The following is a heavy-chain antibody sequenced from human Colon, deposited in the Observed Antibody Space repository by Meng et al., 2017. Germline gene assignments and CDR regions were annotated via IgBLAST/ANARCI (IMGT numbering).Heavy chain of an antibody. Sequence: ASVKVSCKASGYSFTAYWLHWVRQAPGQGFEWLGYIDPNSGDTKYAQKFQGRVTMTRDTSISTAYMELSDLTSDDTAVYYCARGVLRGPARCLYSWGQGTLVTVSS. V-gene: IGHV1-2*02. CDR1: GYSFTAYW. CDR2: IDPNSGDT. CDR3: ARGVLRGPARCLYS. J-gene: IGHJ4*02. D-gene: IGHD6-6*01.